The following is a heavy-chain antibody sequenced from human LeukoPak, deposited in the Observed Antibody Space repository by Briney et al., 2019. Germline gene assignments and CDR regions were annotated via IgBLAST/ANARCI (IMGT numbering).Heavy chain of an antibody. V-gene: IGHV4-34*01. CDR1: GGSFSGYY. D-gene: IGHD3-16*01. CDR2: IYYGGYT. Sequence: SETLSLTCAVYGGSFSGYYWGWIRQPPGKGLEWIGSIYYGGYTYYNPSLKSRVTISLDTSNNQFSLRLSSVTAADTAMYYCARNSYGHLNWFDPWGQGTLVTVSS. J-gene: IGHJ5*02. CDR3: ARNSYGHLNWFDP.